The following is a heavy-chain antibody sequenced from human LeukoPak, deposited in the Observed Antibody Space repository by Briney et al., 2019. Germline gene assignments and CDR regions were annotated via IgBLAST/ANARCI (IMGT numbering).Heavy chain of an antibody. CDR2: INPNSGGT. V-gene: IGHV1-2*06. Sequence: ASVKASCKASGYTFTGYYMHWVRQAPGQGLEWMGRINPNSGGTNYAQKFQGRVTMTRDTSISTAYMELSRLRSDDTAVYYCARIPEYYYDSSGYYKDWIDPWGQGTLVTVSS. CDR1: GYTFTGYY. CDR3: ARIPEYYYDSSGYYKDWIDP. D-gene: IGHD3-22*01. J-gene: IGHJ5*02.